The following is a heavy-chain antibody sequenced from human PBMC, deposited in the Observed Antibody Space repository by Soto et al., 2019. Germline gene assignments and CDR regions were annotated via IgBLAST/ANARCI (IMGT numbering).Heavy chain of an antibody. CDR3: ARAISSWYNWFDP. V-gene: IGHV3-53*01. CDR1: GFTVSSNY. D-gene: IGHD6-13*01. CDR2: IYSGGST. J-gene: IGHJ5*02. Sequence: GGSLRLSCAASGFTVSSNYMSWVRQAPGKGLEWVSVIYSGGSTYYADSVKGRFTISRDNSKNTLYLQMNSLRAEDTAVYYCARAISSWYNWFDPWGQGTLATVSS.